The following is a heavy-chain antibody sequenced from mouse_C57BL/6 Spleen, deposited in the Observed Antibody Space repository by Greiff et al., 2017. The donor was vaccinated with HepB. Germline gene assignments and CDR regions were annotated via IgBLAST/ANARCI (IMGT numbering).Heavy chain of an antibody. D-gene: IGHD3-1*01. CDR2: ISDGGSYT. CDR3: ARGANWFAY. V-gene: IGHV5-4*03. CDR1: GFTFSSYA. J-gene: IGHJ3*01. Sequence: EVNLVESGGGLVKPGGSLKLSCAASGFTFSSYAMSWVRQTPEKRLEWVATISDGGSYTYYPDNVKGRFTMYRDNAKNNLYLQMSHLKSEDTAMYYCARGANWFAYWGQGTLVTVSA.